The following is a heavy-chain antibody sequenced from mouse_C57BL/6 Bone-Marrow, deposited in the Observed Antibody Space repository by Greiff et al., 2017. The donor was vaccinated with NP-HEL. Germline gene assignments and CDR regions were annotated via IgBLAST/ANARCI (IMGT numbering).Heavy chain of an antibody. J-gene: IGHJ3*01. V-gene: IGHV1-81*01. CDR1: GYTFTSYG. CDR2: IYPRSGNT. D-gene: IGHD2-1*01. CDR3: ASNYGFAY. Sequence: QVHVKQSGAELARPGASVKLSCKASGYTFTSYGISWVKQRTGQGLEWIGEIYPRSGNTYYNEKFKGKATLTADKSSSTAYMELRSLTSEDSAVYFCASNYGFAYWGQGTLVTVSA.